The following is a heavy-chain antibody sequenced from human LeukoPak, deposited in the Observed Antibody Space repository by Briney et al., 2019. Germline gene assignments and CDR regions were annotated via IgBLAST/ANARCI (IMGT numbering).Heavy chain of an antibody. V-gene: IGHV1-18*01. J-gene: IGHJ4*02. CDR3: ARGKGVAGTRDYFDY. D-gene: IGHD6-19*01. CDR1: GYTFTSYG. Sequence: ASVKVSCKASGYTFTSYGISWVRQAPGQGLEWMGWISAYNGNTNYAQKLQGRVTMTTDTSTSTAYMELRSLRSDDTAVYYCARGKGVAGTRDYFDYWGQGTLVTVSS. CDR2: ISAYNGNT.